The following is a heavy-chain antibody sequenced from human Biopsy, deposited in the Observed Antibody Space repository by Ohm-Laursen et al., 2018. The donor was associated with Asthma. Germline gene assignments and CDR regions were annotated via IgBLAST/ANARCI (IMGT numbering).Heavy chain of an antibody. D-gene: IGHD2-2*01. CDR3: ARGGYCTSPTCPWGRYATDV. CDR1: GFTFNSYW. CDR2: IKKDGSEK. Sequence: SLRLSCADSGFTFNSYWMSWVRQATGKGLEWVANIKKDGSEKYYVDSVKGRFTISRDNAKNSLYLHMNSLRAADTALYYCARGGYCTSPTCPWGRYATDVWGQGTTVTVSS. J-gene: IGHJ6*02. V-gene: IGHV3-7*01.